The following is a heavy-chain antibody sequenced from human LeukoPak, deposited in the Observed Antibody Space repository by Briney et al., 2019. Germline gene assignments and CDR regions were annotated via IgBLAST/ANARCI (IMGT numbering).Heavy chain of an antibody. V-gene: IGHV6-1*01. CDR1: GDSVSSNSAA. CDR2: TYYRSKWYN. D-gene: IGHD3-10*01. CDR3: ARGVPMVRGVIIKNYYYYGMDV. J-gene: IGHJ6*02. Sequence: SQTLSLTCDISGDSVSSNSAAWNWIRQSPSRGLEWLGRTYYRSKWYNDYAVSVKSRITINPDTSKNQFSLQLNSVTPEDTAAYYCARGVPMVRGVIIKNYYYYGMDVWGQGTTVTVSS.